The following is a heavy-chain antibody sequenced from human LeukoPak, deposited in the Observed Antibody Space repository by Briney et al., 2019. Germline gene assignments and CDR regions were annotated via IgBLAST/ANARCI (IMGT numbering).Heavy chain of an antibody. CDR1: GYTFTSYD. CDR2: MNPNSGNT. D-gene: IGHD2-2*01. J-gene: IGHJ5*02. Sequence: GASVKVSCKASGYTFTSYDINWVRQATGQGLERMGWMNPNSGNTGYAQKFQGRVTITRNTSISTAYMELSSLRSEDTAVYYCARGQWHCSSTSCSNWFDPWGQGTLVTVSS. CDR3: ARGQWHCSSTSCSNWFDP. V-gene: IGHV1-8*03.